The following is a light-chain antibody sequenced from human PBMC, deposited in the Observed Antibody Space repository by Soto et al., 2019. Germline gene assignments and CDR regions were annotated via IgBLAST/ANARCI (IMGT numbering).Light chain of an antibody. J-gene: IGLJ1*01. Sequence: QSALTQPRSVSGSPGQSVTISCTGTSSDVGEYIYVSWYQQHPGQAPKLIIYDVSQRPSGVPDRFSGSKSGNTAYLTISGLLAEAEADYHCCSYAGIYTYVFGTGTKVTVL. CDR1: SSDVGEYIY. V-gene: IGLV2-11*01. CDR2: DVS. CDR3: CSYAGIYTYV.